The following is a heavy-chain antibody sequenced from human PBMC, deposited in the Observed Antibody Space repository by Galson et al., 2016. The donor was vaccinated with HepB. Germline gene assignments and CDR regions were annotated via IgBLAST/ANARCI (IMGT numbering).Heavy chain of an antibody. CDR2: ISYDGSNK. V-gene: IGHV3-30-3*01. Sequence: SLRLSCAASGFTFSNYAMHWVRQAPGKGLEWVAIISYDGSNKYYADSVKGRFTISRDNSKNTLYLQMNILRAEDTAVYYCARGSYWLLQHGDYFDYWGQGTLVTVSS. J-gene: IGHJ4*02. D-gene: IGHD1-26*01. CDR3: ARGSYWLLQHGDYFDY. CDR1: GFTFSNYA.